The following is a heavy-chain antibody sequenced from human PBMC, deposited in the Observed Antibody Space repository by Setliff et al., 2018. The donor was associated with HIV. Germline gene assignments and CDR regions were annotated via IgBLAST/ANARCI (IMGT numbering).Heavy chain of an antibody. V-gene: IGHV4-4*07. CDR3: VRASRDYYYYYMDA. CDR1: AGSLSRSY. Sequence: SETLSLTCTVPAGSLSRSYWSWIRQPAGKGLEWIGRVFSNGDSNYNPSLRSRVTMSLDAPKNLFSLKLNSVTAADTAIYYCVRASRDYYYYYMDAWGRGTTVTVSS. CDR2: VFSNGDS. J-gene: IGHJ6*03. D-gene: IGHD3-16*01.